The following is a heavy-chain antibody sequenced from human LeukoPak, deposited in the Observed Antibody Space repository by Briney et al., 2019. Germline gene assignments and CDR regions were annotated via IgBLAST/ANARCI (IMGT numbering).Heavy chain of an antibody. Sequence: GGSLRLSCAASGFTFNSYSMHWVRQAPGKGLEWVAVISYDGSNKYYADSVKGRFTVSRDNSKNTLYLQMNSLRTEDTAVFYCARQAARPYDYWGQGTLVTVSS. D-gene: IGHD6-6*01. J-gene: IGHJ4*02. V-gene: IGHV3-30-3*01. CDR1: GFTFNSYS. CDR2: ISYDGSNK. CDR3: ARQAARPYDY.